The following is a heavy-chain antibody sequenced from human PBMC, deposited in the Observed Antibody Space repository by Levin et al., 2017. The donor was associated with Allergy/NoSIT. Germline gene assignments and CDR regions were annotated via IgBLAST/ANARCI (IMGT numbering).Heavy chain of an antibody. CDR1: GGSISSGGYS. J-gene: IGHJ3*02. V-gene: IGHV4-30-2*01. CDR3: ATARMYYDILTGYSLGAFDI. CDR2: IYHSGST. D-gene: IGHD3-9*01. Sequence: SETLSLTCAVSGGSISSGGYSWSWIRQPPGKGLEWIGYIYHSGSTYYNPSLKSRVTISVDRSKNQFSLKLSSVTAADTAVYYCATARMYYDILTGYSLGAFDIWGQGTMVTVSS.